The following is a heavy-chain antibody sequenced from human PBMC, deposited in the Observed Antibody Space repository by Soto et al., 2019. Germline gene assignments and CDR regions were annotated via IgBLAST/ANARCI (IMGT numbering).Heavy chain of an antibody. V-gene: IGHV1-18*01. D-gene: IGHD3-22*01. CDR1: GYTFSSYG. Sequence: QVQLVQSGAEVKKPGASVKVSCKTYGYTFSSYGLSWVRQAPGQGLEWMGWISAYSGNTVYTQRFKGRLTMATDTSTATAYMELRSLRSDDTAVYYCARDFYESSGYCDEWGQGTLVTVSS. CDR3: ARDFYESSGYCDE. CDR2: ISAYSGNT. J-gene: IGHJ4*02.